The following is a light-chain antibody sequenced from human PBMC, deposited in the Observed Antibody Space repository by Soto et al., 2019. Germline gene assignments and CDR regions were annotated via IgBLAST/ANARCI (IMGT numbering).Light chain of an antibody. V-gene: IGKV3-20*01. CDR2: GAS. Sequence: IVMTQSPASRSVSPGERATLSCRASQSVSSNLAWYQQKPGQAPRLLIYGASSRATGIPDRFSGSGSGTDFTLTISRLEPEDFAVYYCQPYGSSRTFGQGTKVDI. CDR3: QPYGSSRT. CDR1: QSVSSN. J-gene: IGKJ1*01.